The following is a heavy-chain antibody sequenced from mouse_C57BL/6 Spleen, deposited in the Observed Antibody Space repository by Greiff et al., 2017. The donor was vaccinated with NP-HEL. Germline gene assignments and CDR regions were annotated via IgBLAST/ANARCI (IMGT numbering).Heavy chain of an antibody. CDR2: ISAGGGYT. CDR1: GYTFSSSA. Sequence: EVLLEQSGRGLVKPGGSVKLSCAASGYTFSSSAMYWVRQSPGKRLEWVATISAGGGYTNYTGKVKGRATLSTDKATSTPYLQISRLTSEDTAVYFCARFGITAVGYFDVWGQGTTVTVSS. J-gene: IGHJ2*01. D-gene: IGHD1-1*01. V-gene: IGHV5-4*01. CDR3: ARFGITAVGYFDV.